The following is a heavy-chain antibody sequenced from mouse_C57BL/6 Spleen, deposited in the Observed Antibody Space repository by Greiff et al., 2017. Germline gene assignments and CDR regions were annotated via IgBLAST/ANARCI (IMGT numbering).Heavy chain of an antibody. CDR2: IHPNSGST. CDR3: ARSTVVAGGGYFDY. V-gene: IGHV1-64*01. J-gene: IGHJ2*01. Sequence: QVQLQQPGAELVKPGASVKLSCKASGYTFTSYWMHWVKQRPGQGLEWIGMIHPNSGSTNYNEKFKSKATLTVDKSSSTAYMQLSSLTSEDYAVYYCARSTVVAGGGYFDYWGQGTTLTVSS. D-gene: IGHD1-1*01. CDR1: GYTFTSYW.